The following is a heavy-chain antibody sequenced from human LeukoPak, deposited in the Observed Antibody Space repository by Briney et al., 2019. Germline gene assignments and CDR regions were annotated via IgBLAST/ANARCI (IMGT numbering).Heavy chain of an antibody. CDR2: INAGNGNT. D-gene: IGHD2-15*01. CDR1: GYTFTSYA. Sequence: ASVKVSCKASGYTFTSYAMHWVRQAPGQRLEWMGWINAGNGNTKYSQKFQGRVTITRDTSASTAYMELSSLRSEDTAVYYCAKSVVAKKTWYYFDYWGQGTLVTVSS. CDR3: AKSVVAKKTWYYFDY. J-gene: IGHJ4*02. V-gene: IGHV1-3*01.